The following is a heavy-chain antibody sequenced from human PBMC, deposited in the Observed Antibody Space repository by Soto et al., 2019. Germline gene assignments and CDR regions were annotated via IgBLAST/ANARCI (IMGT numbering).Heavy chain of an antibody. Sequence: PGESLKISCQGSGYSFTNYWIGWVRQMPGKGLEYMGIIYPGDSESRYSPSFQGQVTSSADKSISTAYLQWSSLKASDTAIYYCARLLAAAGTWDYWGQGTLVNVSS. CDR3: ARLLAAAGTWDY. J-gene: IGHJ4*02. CDR2: IYPGDSES. CDR1: GYSFTNYW. D-gene: IGHD6-13*01. V-gene: IGHV5-51*01.